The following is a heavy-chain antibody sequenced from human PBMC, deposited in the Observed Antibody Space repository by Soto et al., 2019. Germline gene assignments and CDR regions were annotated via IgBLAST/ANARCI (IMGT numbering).Heavy chain of an antibody. CDR2: MIPNIGNT. J-gene: IGHJ4*02. CDR1: GATFSSYA. V-gene: IGHV1-8*02. Sequence: APVNVSSKASGATFSSYAISWVRQAPGKGLEWMGWMIPNIGNTGYAQKFQGRVTMTRNTSISTAYMELSSLRSEDTAVYYCAIHLFSYCSSTSCYFYWGQGTLVTVSS. CDR3: AIHLFSYCSSTSCYFY. D-gene: IGHD2-2*01.